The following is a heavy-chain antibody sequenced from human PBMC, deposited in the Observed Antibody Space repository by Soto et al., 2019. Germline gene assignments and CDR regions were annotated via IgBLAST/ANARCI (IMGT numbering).Heavy chain of an antibody. CDR2: IYWNDDK. CDR1: GFSLSTSGVG. J-gene: IGHJ6*02. D-gene: IGHD3-16*01. V-gene: IGHV2-5*01. Sequence: SGPTLVNPTQTLTLTCPFSGFSLSTSGVGVGWIRQPPGKALEWLALIYWNDDKRYSPSLKSRLTITKDTSKNQVLLTMPNMDPVDTATYYCAQGGCGMDVGGQGTTVTVSS. CDR3: AQGGCGMDV.